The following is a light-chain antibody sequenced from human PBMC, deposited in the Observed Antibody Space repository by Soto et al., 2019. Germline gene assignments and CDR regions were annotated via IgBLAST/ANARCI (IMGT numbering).Light chain of an antibody. CDR1: QSVSSSY. V-gene: IGKV3-20*01. Sequence: EPLFTQSPATVSLSPGARATLSCTSSQSVSSSYIAWYQQKPGQAPRRLIYGASSRATGIPDRFSGSGSGTDFTLTISRLEPEDLAVYYCQQYGSSPSITFGQGKRLEIK. CDR3: QQYGSSPSIT. J-gene: IGKJ5*01. CDR2: GAS.